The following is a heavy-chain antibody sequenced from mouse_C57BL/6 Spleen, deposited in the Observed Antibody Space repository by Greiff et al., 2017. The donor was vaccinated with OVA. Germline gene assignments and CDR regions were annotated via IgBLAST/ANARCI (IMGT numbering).Heavy chain of an antibody. J-gene: IGHJ2*01. CDR2: IDPSDGYT. CDR3: ARAYYSERYYCDY. Sequence: QVQLKESGAELVKPGASVKLSCKASGYTFTSYWMQWVKQRPGQGLEWIGEIDPSDGYTNYNQKFKGKATLTVDTSSSTAYMQLSSLTSEDSAVYDCARAYYSERYYCDYWGQGTTRTVSA. V-gene: IGHV1-50*01. D-gene: IGHD2-12*01. CDR1: GYTFTSYW.